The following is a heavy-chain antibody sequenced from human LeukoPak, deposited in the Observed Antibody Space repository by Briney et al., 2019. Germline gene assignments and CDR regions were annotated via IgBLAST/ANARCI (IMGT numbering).Heavy chain of an antibody. CDR3: ARDQVVASWFDP. CDR2: IYTSGST. D-gene: IGHD3-22*01. Sequence: SETLSLTCAVYGGSFSGYYWSWIRQPPGKGLEWIGRIYTSGSTNYNPSLKSRVTMSVDTSKNQFTLKLSSVTAADTAVYYCARDQVVASWFDPWGQGTLVTVSS. V-gene: IGHV4-4*07. J-gene: IGHJ5*02. CDR1: GGSFSGYY.